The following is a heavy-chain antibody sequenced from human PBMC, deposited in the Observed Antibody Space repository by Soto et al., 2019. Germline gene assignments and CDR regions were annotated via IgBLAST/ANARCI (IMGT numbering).Heavy chain of an antibody. J-gene: IGHJ4*02. CDR1: GFTFSSYG. Sequence: QVQLVESGGGVVQPGRSLRLSCAASGFTFSSYGMHWVRQAPGKGLEWVAVISYDGSNKYYADSVKGRFTISRDNXKXXLYLQMNSLRAEDTAVYYCANDRVLLLWFGELPDYWGQGTLVTVSS. D-gene: IGHD3-10*01. CDR2: ISYDGSNK. CDR3: ANDRVLLLWFGELPDY. V-gene: IGHV3-30*18.